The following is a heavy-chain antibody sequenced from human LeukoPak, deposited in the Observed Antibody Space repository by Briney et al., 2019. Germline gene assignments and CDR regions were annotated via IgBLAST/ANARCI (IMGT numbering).Heavy chain of an antibody. CDR1: GGSFSGYY. V-gene: IGHV4-34*01. D-gene: IGHD4-17*01. J-gene: IGHJ4*02. CDR3: ARFVHDDYGPAFDY. Sequence: PSETLSLTCAVYGGSFSGYYWSWIRQPPGKGLEWIGEINHSGSTNYNPSLKSRVTISVDTSKNQFSLKLSSVTAADTAVYYCARFVHDDYGPAFDYWGQGILVTVSS. CDR2: INHSGST.